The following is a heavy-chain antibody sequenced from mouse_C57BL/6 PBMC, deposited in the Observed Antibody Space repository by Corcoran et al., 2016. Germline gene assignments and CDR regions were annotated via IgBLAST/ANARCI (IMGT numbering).Heavy chain of an antibody. CDR1: VYSITSGYY. J-gene: IGHJ1*03. V-gene: IGHV3-6*01. Sequence: DVQLQESGPGLVKPSQSLSLTCSVTVYSITSGYYWNWIRQFPGNKLEWMGYISYDGSNNYNPSLKNRISITRDTSKNQFFLKLNSVTTEDTATYYCANGNYWYFDGGGTGTTVTVSS. CDR3: ANGNYWYFDG. D-gene: IGHD2-1*01. CDR2: ISYDGSN.